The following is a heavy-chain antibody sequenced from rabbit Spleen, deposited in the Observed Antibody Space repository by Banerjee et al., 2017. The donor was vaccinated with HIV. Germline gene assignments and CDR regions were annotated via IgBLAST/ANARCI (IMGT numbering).Heavy chain of an antibody. CDR3: GRSSDAGYAGYGYGSSL. CDR2: IHSGTSDVT. J-gene: IGHJ6*01. Sequence: QSLEESGGGLVQPEGSLTLTCKVSGFSFSTSFYMCWVRQAPGKGLEWIACIHSGTSDVTDYASWAKGRFTISKTSSTTVTLQMTSLTAADTATYFCGRSSDAGYAGYGYGSSLWGQGTLVTVS. D-gene: IGHD7-1*01. CDR1: GFSFSTSFY. V-gene: IGHV1S40*01.